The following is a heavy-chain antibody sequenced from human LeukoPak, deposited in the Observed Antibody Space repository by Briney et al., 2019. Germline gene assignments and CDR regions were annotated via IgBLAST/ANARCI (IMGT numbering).Heavy chain of an antibody. V-gene: IGHV3-9*01. D-gene: IGHD3-10*01. J-gene: IGHJ4*02. CDR3: AKDYGAAGSRKFHYYFDY. CDR1: GFNFEDYD. CDR2: ISWNRGSI. Sequence: PGRSLRLSCGACGFNFEDYDMHGGRHATGKGREGGAGISWNRGSIVYADYVKGRFTIYRENDKNCLYLEMKSGRGDDTALYYCAKDYGAAGSRKFHYYFDYWGQGTLVTVSS.